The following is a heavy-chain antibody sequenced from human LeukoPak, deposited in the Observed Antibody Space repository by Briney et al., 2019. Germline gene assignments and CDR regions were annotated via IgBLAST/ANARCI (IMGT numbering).Heavy chain of an antibody. V-gene: IGHV1-69*05. CDR3: AREGRYCSGGSCYSDY. CDR2: IIPIFGTA. CDR1: GGTFSSYA. D-gene: IGHD2-15*01. Sequence: SVKVSCKASGGTFSSYAISWVRQAPRQGLEWMGRIIPIFGTANYAQKFQGRVTITTDESTSTAYMELSSLRSEDTAVYYCAREGRYCSGGSCYSDYWGEGTLVSVSS. J-gene: IGHJ4*02.